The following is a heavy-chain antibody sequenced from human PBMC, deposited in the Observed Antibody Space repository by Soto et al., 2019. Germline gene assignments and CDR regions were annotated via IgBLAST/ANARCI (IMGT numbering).Heavy chain of an antibody. J-gene: IGHJ4*02. D-gene: IGHD3-10*01. Sequence: PGGSLRLSCAASGFTFSSYGMHWVRQAPGKGLEWVAVISYDGSNKYYADSVKGRFTISRDNSKNTLYLQMNSLRAEDTAVYYCAKDHRLLWFGEVLDYWGQGTLVTVSS. CDR1: GFTFSSYG. CDR3: AKDHRLLWFGEVLDY. CDR2: ISYDGSNK. V-gene: IGHV3-30*18.